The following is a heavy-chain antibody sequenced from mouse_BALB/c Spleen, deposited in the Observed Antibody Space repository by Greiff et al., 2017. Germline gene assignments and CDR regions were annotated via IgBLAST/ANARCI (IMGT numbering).Heavy chain of an antibody. J-gene: IGHJ2*01. V-gene: IGHV5-6*01. CDR1: GFTFSSYG. CDR2: ISSGGSYT. D-gene: IGHD4-1*01. CDR3: ASQLGLYFDY. Sequence: EVQLVESGGDLVKPGGSLKLSCAASGFTFSSYGMSWVRQTPDKRLEWVATISSGGSYTYYPDSVKGRFTISRDNAKNTLYLQMSSLKSEDTAMYYCASQLGLYFDYWGQGTTLTVSS.